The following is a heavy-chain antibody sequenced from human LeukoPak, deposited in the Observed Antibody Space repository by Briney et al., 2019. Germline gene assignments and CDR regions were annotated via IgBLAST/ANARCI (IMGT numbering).Heavy chain of an antibody. CDR1: GFTFSTYD. D-gene: IGHD5-12*01. Sequence: PGGSLRLSCAASGFTFSTYDMHWVRQATGKGLEWVSMIGKAGDTYYPGSVKGRFTVSRENAKNSLYLQMNSLRAEDTAVYYCARVLIVATIVYFDYWGQGTLVTVSS. CDR2: IGKAGDT. CDR3: ARVLIVATIVYFDY. J-gene: IGHJ4*02. V-gene: IGHV3-13*01.